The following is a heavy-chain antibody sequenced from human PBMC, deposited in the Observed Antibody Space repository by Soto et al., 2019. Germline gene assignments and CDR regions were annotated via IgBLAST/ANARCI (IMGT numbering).Heavy chain of an antibody. Sequence: VASVKVSCKASGYTFTGYAIHWVRQAPGQRHEWMGWINGGNGDTKYSQKFQGRVTITRDTSASTAYMELTSLGSEDTAVYHCARGYCSSTSCQYYFDFWGQGXLVTVSS. CDR1: GYTFTGYA. D-gene: IGHD2-2*01. CDR3: ARGYCSSTSCQYYFDF. V-gene: IGHV1-3*01. CDR2: INGGNGDT. J-gene: IGHJ4*02.